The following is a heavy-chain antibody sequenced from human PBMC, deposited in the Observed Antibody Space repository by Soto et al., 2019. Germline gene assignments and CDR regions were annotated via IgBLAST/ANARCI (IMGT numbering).Heavy chain of an antibody. D-gene: IGHD3-22*01. CDR2: INHSGST. V-gene: IGHV4-34*01. J-gene: IGHJ5*02. CDR1: GGSFSGYY. CDR3: ARGGIVVVKGRNWFDP. Sequence: QVQLQQWGAGLLKPSETLSLTCAVYGGSFSGYYWRWIRQPPGKGLEWIGEINHSGSTNYNPSLKSRVTISVDTSKNQFSLKLSSVTAADTAVYYCARGGIVVVKGRNWFDPWGQGTLVTVSS.